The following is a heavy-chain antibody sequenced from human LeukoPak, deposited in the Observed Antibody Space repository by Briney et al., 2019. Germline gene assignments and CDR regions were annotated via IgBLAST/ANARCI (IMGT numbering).Heavy chain of an antibody. V-gene: IGHV3-74*01. Sequence: GGSLRLSCAASGFTFSSHWIHWVRQAPGKGLVWVSGINRDGSSTSYADSVKGRFTISRDNAKNTLYLQMNSLRAEDTAVYYCARSNIVATNDYWGQGTLVTVSS. CDR3: ARSNIVATNDY. D-gene: IGHD5-12*01. CDR2: INRDGSST. CDR1: GFTFSSHW. J-gene: IGHJ4*02.